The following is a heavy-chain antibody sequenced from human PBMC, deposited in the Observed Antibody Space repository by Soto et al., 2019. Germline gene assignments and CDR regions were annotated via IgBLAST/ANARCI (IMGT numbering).Heavy chain of an antibody. CDR1: GFTFSSYS. D-gene: IGHD3-10*01. Sequence: EVQLVESGGGLVKPGGSLRLSCVVSGFTFSSYSMNWVRQAPGKGLEWVSSISSGSNYKYYADSVKGRFTISRDNAKNSVYLQMNSLRAEDTALYYCARDFKESQYYYYYMDVWGKGTTVTVSS. V-gene: IGHV3-21*06. CDR3: ARDFKESQYYYYYMDV. CDR2: ISSGSNYK. J-gene: IGHJ6*03.